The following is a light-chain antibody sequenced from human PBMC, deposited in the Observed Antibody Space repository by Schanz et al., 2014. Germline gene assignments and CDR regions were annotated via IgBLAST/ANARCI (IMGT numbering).Light chain of an antibody. CDR1: SSDVGTYSF. CDR3: SSNGGVNIYV. CDR2: DVT. Sequence: QSVLTQPASVSGSPGQSITISCTGTSSDVGTYSFISWYQHHPGKAPKLMIYDVTKRPSGVPDRFSGSKSGNTASLTVSGLQAEDEADYYCSSNGGVNIYVFGTGTKLTVL. V-gene: IGLV2-8*01. J-gene: IGLJ1*01.